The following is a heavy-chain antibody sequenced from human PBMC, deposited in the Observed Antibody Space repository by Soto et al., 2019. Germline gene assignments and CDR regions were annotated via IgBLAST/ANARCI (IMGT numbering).Heavy chain of an antibody. V-gene: IGHV1-18*01. D-gene: IGHD3-10*01. J-gene: IGHJ4*02. CDR2: ISAYNGNT. CDR1: GGTFASFG. CDR3: ARDQESITDRILQY. Sequence: VASVKVSCKASGGTFASFGFSWVRQAPGQGLEWLGWISAYNGNTHYAQKVRDRVTLTTDTSTNTAYMELRSLTSDDTAVYYCARDQESITDRILQYWGQGTRVTV.